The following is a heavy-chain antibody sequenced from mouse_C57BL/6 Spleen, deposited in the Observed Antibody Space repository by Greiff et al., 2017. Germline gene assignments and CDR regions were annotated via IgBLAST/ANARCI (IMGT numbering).Heavy chain of an antibody. D-gene: IGHD2-2*01. J-gene: IGHJ2*01. CDR2: INPGSGGT. V-gene: IGHV1-54*01. Sequence: QVQLQQSGAELVRPGTSVKVSCKASGYAFTNYLIEWVKQRPGQGLEWIGVINPGSGGTNYNEKFKGKATLTADKSSSTAYMQLSSLTSEDSAVYFCARGGLRQGYFDDWGQGTTLTVSS. CDR1: GYAFTNYL. CDR3: ARGGLRQGYFDD.